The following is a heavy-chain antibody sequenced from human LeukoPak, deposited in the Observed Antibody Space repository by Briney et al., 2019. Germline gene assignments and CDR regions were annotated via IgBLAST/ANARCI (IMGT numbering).Heavy chain of an antibody. V-gene: IGHV5-51*01. D-gene: IGHD3-3*01. CDR3: ARGTRITIFGVVTRMENWFDP. CDR2: IYPGDSDT. CDR1: GYTFTSYW. Sequence: GESLKISCKGSGYTFTSYWIAWVRQMPGKGLEWMGIIYPGDSDTSYSPSFEGQVTISADKSISAAYLQWSSLKASDTAMYYCARGTRITIFGVVTRMENWFDPWGQGTLVTVSS. J-gene: IGHJ5*02.